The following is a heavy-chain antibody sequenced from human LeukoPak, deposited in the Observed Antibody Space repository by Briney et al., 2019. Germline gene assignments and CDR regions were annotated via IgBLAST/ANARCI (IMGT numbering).Heavy chain of an antibody. Sequence: SETLSLTCTVSGGSISSYYWSWIRQPPGKGLEWIGYIYYSGSTNYNPSLKSRVTISVDTSKNQFSLKLSSVTAADTAVYYCARELGVAPLYYYMDVWGKGTTVTVSS. CDR2: IYYSGST. CDR3: ARELGVAPLYYYMDV. CDR1: GGSISSYY. D-gene: IGHD3-3*01. J-gene: IGHJ6*03. V-gene: IGHV4-59*01.